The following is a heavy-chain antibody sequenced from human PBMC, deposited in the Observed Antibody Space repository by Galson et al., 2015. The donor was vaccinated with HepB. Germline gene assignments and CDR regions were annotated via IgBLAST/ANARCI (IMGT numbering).Heavy chain of an antibody. CDR3: AKESGSGSLGTDHLLYYYGMDV. J-gene: IGHJ6*02. V-gene: IGHV3-23*01. D-gene: IGHD3-10*01. CDR1: GFTFSSYA. CDR2: ISGSGGST. Sequence: SLRLSCAASGFTFSSYAMSWVRQAPGKGLEWVSAISGSGGSTYYADSVKGRFTISRDNSKNTLYLQMNSLRAEDTAVYYCAKESGSGSLGTDHLLYYYGMDVWGQGTTVTVSS.